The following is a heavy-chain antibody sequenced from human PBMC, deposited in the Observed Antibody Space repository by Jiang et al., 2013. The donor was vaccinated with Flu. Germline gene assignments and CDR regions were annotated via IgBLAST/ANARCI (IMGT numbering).Heavy chain of an antibody. CDR2: MNPNSGNT. Sequence: QLVESGAEVKKPGSSVKVSCKASGGTFSSYAISWVRQAPGQGLEWMGWMNPNSGNTGYAQKFQGRVTMTRNTSISTAYMELSSLRSEDTAVYYCARPLGSSSPFDYWGQGTLVTVSS. CDR1: GGTFSSYA. V-gene: IGHV1-8*02. CDR3: ARPLGSSSPFDY. D-gene: IGHD6-6*01. J-gene: IGHJ4*02.